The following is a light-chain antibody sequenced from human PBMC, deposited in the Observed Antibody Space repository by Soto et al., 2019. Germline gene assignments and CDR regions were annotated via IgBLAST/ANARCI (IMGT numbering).Light chain of an antibody. CDR3: QHYNNWPRT. CDR1: QSVSSN. CDR2: GAS. J-gene: IGKJ1*01. V-gene: IGKV3-15*01. Sequence: IVMTQSPATLSVSPGERATLSCRASQSVSSNLAWYQQKPGQAPRLLIYGASTRATGIPARFSGSGSGTEFTLTISSLQSEDFAVYYCQHYNNWPRTFGQGTMVEIK.